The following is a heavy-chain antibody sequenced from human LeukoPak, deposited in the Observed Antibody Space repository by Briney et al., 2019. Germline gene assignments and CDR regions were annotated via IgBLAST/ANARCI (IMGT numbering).Heavy chain of an antibody. CDR1: GYTFTGYY. V-gene: IGHV1-2*02. J-gene: IGHJ4*02. CDR3: ASAGIAVAGSLLWFVY. CDR2: INPNSGGT. Sequence: ASVKVSCKASGYTFTGYYMYWVRQAPGQGLEWMGWINPNSGGTNYAQKFQGRVTMTRDTSISTAYMELSRLRSDDTAVYYCASAGIAVAGSLLWFVYWGQGTLVTVSS. D-gene: IGHD6-19*01.